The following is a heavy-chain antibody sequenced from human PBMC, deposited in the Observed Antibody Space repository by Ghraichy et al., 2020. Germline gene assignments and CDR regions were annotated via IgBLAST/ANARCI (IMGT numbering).Heavy chain of an antibody. CDR3: AREGGTVVTDSVIAFDI. CDR2: IYYSGST. J-gene: IGHJ3*02. D-gene: IGHD4-23*01. Sequence: SETLSLTCTVSGGSISSYYWSWIRQPPGKGLEWIGYIYYSGSTNYNPSLKSRVTISVDASKNQFSLKLSSVTAADTAVYYCAREGGTVVTDSVIAFDIWGQGTMVTVSS. V-gene: IGHV4-59*01. CDR1: GGSISSYY.